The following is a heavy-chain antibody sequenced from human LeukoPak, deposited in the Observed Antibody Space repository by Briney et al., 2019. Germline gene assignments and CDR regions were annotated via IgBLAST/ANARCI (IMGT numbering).Heavy chain of an antibody. CDR1: GFTFSSYS. Sequence: GGSLRLSCAASGFTFSSYSMNWVRQAPGKGLEWVSYISSSSSTIYYADSVKGRFTISRDNAKNSLYLQMNSLRAEDTAVYYCARGSLSGGDWLDPWGQGTLVTVSS. V-gene: IGHV3-48*01. CDR3: ARGSLSGGDWLDP. J-gene: IGHJ5*02. CDR2: ISSSSSTI. D-gene: IGHD3-10*01.